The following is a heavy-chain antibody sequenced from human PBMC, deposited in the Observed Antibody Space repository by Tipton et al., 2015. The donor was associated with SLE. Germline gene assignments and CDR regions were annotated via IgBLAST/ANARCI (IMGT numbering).Heavy chain of an antibody. CDR3: AKAPFEKGPYYYYYYMDV. J-gene: IGHJ6*03. V-gene: IGHV3-9*01. D-gene: IGHD3-9*01. CDR2: ISWDSGSL. Sequence: SLRLSCAASGFTFDDYAMHWVRQGPGKGLEWVSGISWDSGSLDYADSVKGRFTISRDNAKNSLYLQMNSLRPEDTALYYCAKAPFEKGPYYYYYYMDVWGRGPSVTVPS. CDR1: GFTFDDYA.